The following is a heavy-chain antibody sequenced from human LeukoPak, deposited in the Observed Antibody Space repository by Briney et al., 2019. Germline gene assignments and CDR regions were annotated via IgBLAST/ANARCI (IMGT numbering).Heavy chain of an antibody. CDR1: GFTFGLYA. Sequence: GGSLRLSCVTSGFTFGLYAMSWVRQAPGKGLEWVSTIRITGGITYYADSVKGRFATSRENSKNTLYLQMSSLRAEDTAVYYCAKWKYSNSGIDDYWGQGTLVTVSS. J-gene: IGHJ4*02. D-gene: IGHD6-6*01. V-gene: IGHV3-23*01. CDR3: AKWKYSNSGIDDY. CDR2: IRITGGIT.